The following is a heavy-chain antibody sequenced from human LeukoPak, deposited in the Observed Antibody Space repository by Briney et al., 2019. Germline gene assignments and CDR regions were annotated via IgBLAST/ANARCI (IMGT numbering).Heavy chain of an antibody. J-gene: IGHJ5*02. D-gene: IGHD6-6*01. CDR1: GGTFSSYA. Sequence: ASVKVSCEASGGTFSSYAISWVRQAPGQGLEWMGGIIPIFGTANYAQKFQGRVTITADESTSTAYMELSSLGSEDTAVYYCARARIAARPDSWFDPWGQGTLVTVSS. V-gene: IGHV1-69*13. CDR2: IIPIFGTA. CDR3: ARARIAARPDSWFDP.